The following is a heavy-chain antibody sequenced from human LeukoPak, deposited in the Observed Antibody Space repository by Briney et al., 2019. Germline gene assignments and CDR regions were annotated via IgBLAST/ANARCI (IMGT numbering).Heavy chain of an antibody. CDR1: GGTFSSYA. J-gene: IGHJ4*02. CDR2: IIPIFGTA. CDR3: ASPRKGYDFFL. V-gene: IGHV1-69*05. Sequence: SVKVSCKASGGTFSSYAISWVRQAPGQGLEWMGGIIPIFGTANYAQKFQGRVTITTDESTSPAYMELSSLRSEDTAVYYCASPRKGYDFFLWGQGTLVTVSS. D-gene: IGHD3-3*01.